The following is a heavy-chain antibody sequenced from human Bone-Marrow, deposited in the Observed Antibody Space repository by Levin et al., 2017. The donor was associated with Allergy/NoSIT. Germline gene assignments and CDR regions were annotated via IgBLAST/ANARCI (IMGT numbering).Heavy chain of an antibody. D-gene: IGHD6-25*01. CDR1: GYTFIDYY. CDR2: TNPNSGGT. CDR3: ASLSGWYNH. Sequence: ASVKVSCKASGYTFIDYYIHWVRQPPGQGLEWMGWTNPNSGGTEYAQKFQDRVTLVRDPSISTAYLYMSSLRPDDTAMYYWASLSGWYNHWGQGSLVTVSS. V-gene: IGHV1-2*02. J-gene: IGHJ5*02.